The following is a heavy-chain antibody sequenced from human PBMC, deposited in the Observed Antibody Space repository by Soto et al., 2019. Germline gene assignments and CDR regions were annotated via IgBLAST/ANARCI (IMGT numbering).Heavy chain of an antibody. D-gene: IGHD3-10*01. CDR2: ICHSGST. V-gene: IGHV4-4*03. J-gene: IGHJ6*02. CDR1: VGYISSSNW. Sequence: KXPDSLSLPCAVSVGYISSSNWWSLVRQPPGKGLEWIGEICHSGSTNYNPSLKSRVTISVDKSKNQFSLKLSSVTAADTAVYYCARCYGSGSSYYYYYGMDVWGQGTTVTVSS. CDR3: ARCYGSGSSYYYYYGMDV.